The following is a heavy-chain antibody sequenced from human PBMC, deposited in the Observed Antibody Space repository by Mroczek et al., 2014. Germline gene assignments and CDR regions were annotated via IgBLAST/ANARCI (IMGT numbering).Heavy chain of an antibody. CDR2: INPSGGST. CDR3: ASQIAVAGTSGWNWFDP. J-gene: IGHJ5*02. D-gene: IGHD6-19*01. Sequence: QVQLVESGAEVKKPGASVKVSCKASGYTFTSYYMHWVRQAPGQGLEWMGIINPSGGSTSYAQKFQGRVTMTRDTSTSTVYMELSSLRSEDTAVYYCASQIAVAGTSGWNWFDPWGQGTLVTVSS. V-gene: IGHV1-46*03. CDR1: GYTFTSYY.